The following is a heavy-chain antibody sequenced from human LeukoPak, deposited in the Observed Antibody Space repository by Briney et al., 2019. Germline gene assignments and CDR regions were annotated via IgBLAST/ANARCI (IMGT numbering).Heavy chain of an antibody. D-gene: IGHD2-15*01. V-gene: IGHV3-9*01. CDR3: VKGHCSSSSCFPNYYYYMDV. J-gene: IGHJ6*03. CDR1: GFTFDEHA. Sequence: PGGSLRLSCAGSGFTFDEHAMHWVRQAPGKGLEWVSGISWNSGSIAYADSVKGRFTISRDNAKNLLFLQMSSLRAADTALYYCVKGHCSSSSCFPNYYYYMDVWGKGTTVTVTS. CDR2: ISWNSGSI.